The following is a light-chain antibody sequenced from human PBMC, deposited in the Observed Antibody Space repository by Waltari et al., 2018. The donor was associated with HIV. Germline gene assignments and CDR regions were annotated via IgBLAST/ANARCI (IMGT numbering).Light chain of an antibody. J-gene: IGKJ1*01. V-gene: IGKV3-11*01. CDR2: DAS. Sequence: EIVLTQSPATLSLSPGERATLSCRASQSVGSYLGWYQQKPGQAPRLLIYDASNRATVIPARFSGSGSGTDFTLTISSLEPEDFAVYYCQQRSDWSPTFGQGTKVEIK. CDR3: QQRSDWSPT. CDR1: QSVGSY.